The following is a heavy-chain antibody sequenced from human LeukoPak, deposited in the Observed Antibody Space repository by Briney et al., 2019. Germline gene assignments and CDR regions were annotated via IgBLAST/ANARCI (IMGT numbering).Heavy chain of an antibody. Sequence: GASVKVSCKASGYTFTSYDINWLRQATGQGLEWMGWMNPNSGNTGYAQKFQGRVTMTRNTSISTAYMELSSLRSEDTAVYYCARGGSPYYDFWSGSYYYYGMDVWGQGTTVIVSS. CDR1: GYTFTSYD. CDR2: MNPNSGNT. J-gene: IGHJ6*02. V-gene: IGHV1-8*01. D-gene: IGHD3-3*01. CDR3: ARGGSPYYDFWSGSYYYYGMDV.